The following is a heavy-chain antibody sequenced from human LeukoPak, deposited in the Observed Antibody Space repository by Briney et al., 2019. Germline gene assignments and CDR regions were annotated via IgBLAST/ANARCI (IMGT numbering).Heavy chain of an antibody. V-gene: IGHV4-39*07. J-gene: IGHJ5*02. CDR3: AKDSGSGPTWWFDP. Sequence: SETLSLTCTVSGGSISSSSYYWGWIRQPPGKGLEWIGSIYYSGSTYYNPSLKSRVTISVDTSKNQFSLKLSSVTAADTAVYYCAKDSGSGPTWWFDPWGQGTLVTVSS. D-gene: IGHD6-19*01. CDR1: GGSISSSSYY. CDR2: IYYSGST.